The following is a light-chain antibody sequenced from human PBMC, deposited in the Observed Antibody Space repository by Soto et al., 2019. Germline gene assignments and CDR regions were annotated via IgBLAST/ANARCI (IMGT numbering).Light chain of an antibody. Sequence: EIVLTQSPGTLSLSPGERATLSCRASQSITSSYLAWYQQKPGQAPRLLIYGASSRANGIRDRFSGSGSGTDFTLTISRLEPGDFAVYYCQQYGSSPRTFGQGTKVEI. CDR2: GAS. CDR1: QSITSSY. J-gene: IGKJ1*01. V-gene: IGKV3-20*01. CDR3: QQYGSSPRT.